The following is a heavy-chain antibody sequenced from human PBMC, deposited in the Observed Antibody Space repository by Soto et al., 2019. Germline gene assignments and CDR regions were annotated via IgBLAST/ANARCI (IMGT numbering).Heavy chain of an antibody. J-gene: IGHJ6*02. CDR3: XXXXXXXXWLSATYGMDV. D-gene: IGHD3-22*01. V-gene: IGHV1-46*01. Sequence: QVQLVQSGAEVKKPGASVKVSCKASGYTFTSYYMHWVRQAPGQGLEWMGIINPSGGSTSYAQKFQGRVTMTRDTSTSTVYMELSSLRSEDTAVYYXXXXXXXXXWLSATYGMDVWGQGTTVX. CDR1: GYTFTSYY. CDR2: INPSGGST.